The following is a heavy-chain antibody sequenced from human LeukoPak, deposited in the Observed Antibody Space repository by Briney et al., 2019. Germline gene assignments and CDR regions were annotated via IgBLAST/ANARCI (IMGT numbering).Heavy chain of an antibody. CDR3: AQGYGSGSYRSYYYYMDV. D-gene: IGHD3-10*01. Sequence: GGSLRLSCAASGFTCSSYAMSWVRQAPGKGLEWVSAISGSGGSTYYADSVKGRFTISRDNSKNTLYLQMNSLRAEDTAVYYCAQGYGSGSYRSYYYYMDVWGKGTTVTVSS. J-gene: IGHJ6*03. CDR2: ISGSGGST. V-gene: IGHV3-23*01. CDR1: GFTCSSYA.